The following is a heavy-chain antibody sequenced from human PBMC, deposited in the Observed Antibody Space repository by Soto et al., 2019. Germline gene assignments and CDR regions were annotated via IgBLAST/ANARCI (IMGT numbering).Heavy chain of an antibody. V-gene: IGHV3-23*01. J-gene: IGHJ6*02. CDR2: ISGSSDTT. D-gene: IGHD2-8*01. CDR3: AKWAPEDCPSGLCYGRSYYGLDV. CDR1: GFTFSSYA. Sequence: EVHLLESGGDLVQPGGSLRLSCAASGFTFSSYAMSWVRQAPGKGLEWVSGISGSSDTTYYADSVKGRFSISRDNSKNTLSLQMHSLGAEDTAVYYCAKWAPEDCPSGLCYGRSYYGLDVWGQGTTVTVSS.